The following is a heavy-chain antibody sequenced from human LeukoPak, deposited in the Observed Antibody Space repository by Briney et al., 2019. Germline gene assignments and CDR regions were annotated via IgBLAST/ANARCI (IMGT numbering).Heavy chain of an antibody. V-gene: IGHV4-59*08. J-gene: IGHJ5*02. Sequence: SETLSLTCTVSGVSINNYCWSWIRQPPGKGLEWIGNLFYSESAKYNPSLKSRVTISVDTSKNQFSLRLTSVTAADTAVYFCARHPYGDTNWLDPWGQGTLVTVSS. D-gene: IGHD4-17*01. CDR2: LFYSESA. CDR1: GVSINNYC. CDR3: ARHPYGDTNWLDP.